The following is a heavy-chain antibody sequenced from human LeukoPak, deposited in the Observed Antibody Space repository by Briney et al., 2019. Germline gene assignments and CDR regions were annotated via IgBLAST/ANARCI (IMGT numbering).Heavy chain of an antibody. D-gene: IGHD5-12*01. J-gene: IGHJ3*02. V-gene: IGHV4-59*08. Sequence: SETLSLTCTVSGGSISSYYWSWIRQPPGKGLEWIGYIHSSGSTNYSPSLKSRVTISVDTSKNQFSLKLYSVTAADTAVYYCARRYSGYGNAFDIWGQGTMVTVSS. CDR3: ARRYSGYGNAFDI. CDR1: GGSISSYY. CDR2: IHSSGST.